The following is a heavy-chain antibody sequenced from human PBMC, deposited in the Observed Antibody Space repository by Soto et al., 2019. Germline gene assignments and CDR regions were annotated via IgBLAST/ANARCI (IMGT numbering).Heavy chain of an antibody. CDR2: MQPSTGRT. CDR1: AYSSTTLD. CDR3: ARGVSAGVDY. J-gene: IGHJ4*02. Sequence: QVQLVQSGAEVREPGASVNVPPTPPAYSSTTLDITWVRQTAGQGLEWMGWMQPSTGRTGYAQKFQGRVTMTRDTSINTAYMELTTLTSDDTAFYYCARGVSAGVDYWGQGTLVTVSS. D-gene: IGHD1-26*01. V-gene: IGHV1-8*01.